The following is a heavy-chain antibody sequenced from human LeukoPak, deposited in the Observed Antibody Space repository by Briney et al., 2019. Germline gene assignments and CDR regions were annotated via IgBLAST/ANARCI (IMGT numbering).Heavy chain of an antibody. CDR2: IVVGSGNT. Sequence: SMKVSCKASGFTFTSSAVQWVRQARGQRLEWIGWIVVGSGNTNYAQKFQERVTITRDMSTSTAYMELSSLRSEDTAVYYCAAVRHNTAQTYGSGHFDPWGQGTLVTVSS. D-gene: IGHD3-10*01. CDR3: AAVRHNTAQTYGSGHFDP. V-gene: IGHV1-58*01. J-gene: IGHJ5*02. CDR1: GFTFTSSA.